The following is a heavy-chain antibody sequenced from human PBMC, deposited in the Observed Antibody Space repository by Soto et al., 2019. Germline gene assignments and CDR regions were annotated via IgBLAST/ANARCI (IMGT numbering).Heavy chain of an antibody. CDR1: GFTVSSNY. CDR3: ARGKGYSSSSGYYYGMDV. D-gene: IGHD6-6*01. J-gene: IGHJ6*02. CDR2: IYSGGST. Sequence: EVQLVETGGGLIQPGGSLRLSCAASGFTVSSNYMSWVRQAPGKGLEWVSVIYSGGSTYYADSVKGRFTISRDNSKNTLYLQMNSLRAEDTAVYYCARGKGYSSSSGYYYGMDVWGQGTTVTVSS. V-gene: IGHV3-53*02.